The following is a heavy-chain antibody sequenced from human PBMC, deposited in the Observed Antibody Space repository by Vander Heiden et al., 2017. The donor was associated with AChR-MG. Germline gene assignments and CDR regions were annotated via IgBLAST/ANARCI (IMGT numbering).Heavy chain of an antibody. Sequence: QLFVFVGCFVNHGGRLSLSSPAPPLTYSNDWISWVRQAPGKGLEWVGRIKSNTDGGTTGYAAPVKGRFTISRDDSKNTLYLQMNSLKAEDTAVYYCTTVWLADACDIWGQGTMVTVSS. D-gene: IGHD6-19*01. J-gene: IGHJ3*02. CDR1: PLTYSNDW. CDR3: TTVWLADACDI. CDR2: IKSNTDGGTT. V-gene: IGHV3-15*01.